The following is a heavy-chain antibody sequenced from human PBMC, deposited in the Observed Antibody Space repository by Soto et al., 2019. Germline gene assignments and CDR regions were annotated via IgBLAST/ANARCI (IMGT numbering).Heavy chain of an antibody. D-gene: IGHD6-19*01. Sequence: EVQLVESGGGLVQPGGSLRLSCAASGFTFSSYSMNWVRQAPGKGLEWVSYISSSSSTIYYADPVKGRFTISRDNGKNSLYLQMNSLRDEDTAVYYCARAYSSGWYDYYYYGMDVWGQGTTVTVSS. J-gene: IGHJ6*02. CDR2: ISSSSSTI. V-gene: IGHV3-48*02. CDR3: ARAYSSGWYDYYYYGMDV. CDR1: GFTFSSYS.